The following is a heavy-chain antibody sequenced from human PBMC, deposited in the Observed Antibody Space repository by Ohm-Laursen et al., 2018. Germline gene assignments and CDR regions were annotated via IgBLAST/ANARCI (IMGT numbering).Heavy chain of an antibody. V-gene: IGHV3-48*01. J-gene: IGHJ4*02. Sequence: SLRLSCTASGFTFRTYSMNWVRQSPGKGLEWLSYIDASGGTIYYADSVKGRLTISRDNAKNSLHLQMSGLRGEDTAVYYCAGATRDGYGHWGQGTLVTVSS. D-gene: IGHD5-18*01. CDR1: GFTFRTYS. CDR2: IDASGGTI. CDR3: AGATRDGYGH.